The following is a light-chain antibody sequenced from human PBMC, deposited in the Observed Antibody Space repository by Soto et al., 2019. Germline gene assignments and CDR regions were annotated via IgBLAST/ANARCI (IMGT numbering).Light chain of an antibody. CDR1: QSVSNN. J-gene: IGKJ4*01. Sequence: EIVMTQSPATLSVSPGERATLSCRASQSVSNNLAWYQQKPGQAPRLLIYGASTRATAIPARFSGSGSGTEFTLTISSLQSEDFAAYYCQQYNNWPLTFGGGTKVGIK. V-gene: IGKV3-15*01. CDR3: QQYNNWPLT. CDR2: GAS.